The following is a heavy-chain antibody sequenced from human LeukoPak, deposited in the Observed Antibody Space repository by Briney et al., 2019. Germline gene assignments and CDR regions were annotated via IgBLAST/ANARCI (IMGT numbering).Heavy chain of an antibody. CDR2: ISAYNGNT. CDR1: GYTFTSYG. V-gene: IGHV1-18*01. D-gene: IGHD3-9*01. J-gene: IGHJ4*02. CDR3: ARGDDILTGYFRGFDY. Sequence: ASVKVSCEASGYTFTSYGISWVRQAPGQGLEWMGWISAYNGNTNYAQKLQGRVTMTTDTSTSTAYMELRSLRSDDTAVYYCARGDDILTGYFRGFDYWGQGTLVTVSS.